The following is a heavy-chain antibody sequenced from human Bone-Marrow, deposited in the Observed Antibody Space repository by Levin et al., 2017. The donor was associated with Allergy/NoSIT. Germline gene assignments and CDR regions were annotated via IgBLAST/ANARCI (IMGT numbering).Heavy chain of an antibody. Sequence: AGESLKISCAASGFTFSSYAMSWVRQAPGKGLEWVSAISGSGGSTYYADSVKGRFTISRDNSKNTLYLQMNSLRAEDTAVYYCAKACGEIDTVVDYWGQGTLVNVSS. V-gene: IGHV3-23*01. D-gene: IGHD4-17*01. CDR2: ISGSGGST. CDR3: AKACGEIDTVVDY. CDR1: GFTFSSYA. J-gene: IGHJ4*02.